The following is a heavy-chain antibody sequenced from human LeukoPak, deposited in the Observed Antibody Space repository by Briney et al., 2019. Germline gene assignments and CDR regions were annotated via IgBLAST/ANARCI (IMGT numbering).Heavy chain of an antibody. CDR2: ISSRSTYI. J-gene: IGHJ6*03. D-gene: IGHD6-19*01. V-gene: IGHV3-21*01. CDR3: ARDGRHSSGWIFFMEV. Sequence: PGGSLRLSCAASGFTFSSSTMNWVRQAPGKGLEWVSSISSRSTYIYYADSVKGRFTISRDNAKNSVYLQMNGLRAEDPAVYYCARDGRHSSGWIFFMEVWGKGPTVTVSS. CDR1: GFTFSSST.